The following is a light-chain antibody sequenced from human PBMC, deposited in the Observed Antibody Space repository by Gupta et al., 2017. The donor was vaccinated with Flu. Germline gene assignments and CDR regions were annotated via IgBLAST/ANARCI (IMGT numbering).Light chain of an antibody. CDR1: RGISRW. V-gene: IGKV1-5*03. J-gene: IGKJ4*01. Sequence: GDRVTITCRASRGISRWLAWYQQKPGKAPKLLISEVSNLERGVPSRFSGSGYGTEFTLTISSLQPDDFGTYYCQQYESIPHTFGEGTQVKIE. CDR2: EVS. CDR3: QQYESIPHT.